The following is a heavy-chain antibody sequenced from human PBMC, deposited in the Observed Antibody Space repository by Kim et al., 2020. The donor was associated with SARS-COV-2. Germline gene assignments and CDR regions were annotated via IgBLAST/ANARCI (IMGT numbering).Heavy chain of an antibody. CDR3: ARVLGATTSPRAGRRNDY. CDR2: INHSGST. V-gene: IGHV4-34*01. Sequence: SETLSLTCAVYGGSFSGYYWSWIRQPPGKGLEWIGEINHSGSTNYNPSLKSRVTISVDTSKNQFSLKLSSVTAADTAVYYCARVLGATTSPRAGRRNDYWGQGTLVTVSS. D-gene: IGHD1-26*01. J-gene: IGHJ4*02. CDR1: GGSFSGYY.